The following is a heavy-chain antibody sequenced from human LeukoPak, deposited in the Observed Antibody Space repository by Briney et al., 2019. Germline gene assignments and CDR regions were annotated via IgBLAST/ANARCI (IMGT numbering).Heavy chain of an antibody. J-gene: IGHJ6*03. CDR3: ARTDYYGSGSKPRRYYYMDV. Sequence: SETLSLTCTVSGGSISSYYWSWIRQPPGKGLEWIGYIYYSGSTNYNPSLKSRVTISVDKSKNQFSLKLSSVTAADTAVYYCARTDYYGSGSKPRRYYYMDVWGKGTTVTVSS. CDR1: GGSISSYY. D-gene: IGHD3-10*01. CDR2: IYYSGST. V-gene: IGHV4-59*12.